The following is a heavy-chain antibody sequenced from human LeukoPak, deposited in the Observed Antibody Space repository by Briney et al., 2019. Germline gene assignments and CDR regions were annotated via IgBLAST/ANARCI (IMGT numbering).Heavy chain of an antibody. Sequence: PGGSLRLSCAASGFTFSSYAMHWVRQAPGKGLEYVSAISSNGGSTYYANSVKGRFTISRDNSKNTLYLRMGSLRAEDMAVYYCARVALWFGEHYFDYWGQGTLVTVSS. CDR3: ARVALWFGEHYFDY. J-gene: IGHJ4*02. CDR2: ISSNGGST. CDR1: GFTFSSYA. V-gene: IGHV3-64*01. D-gene: IGHD3-10*01.